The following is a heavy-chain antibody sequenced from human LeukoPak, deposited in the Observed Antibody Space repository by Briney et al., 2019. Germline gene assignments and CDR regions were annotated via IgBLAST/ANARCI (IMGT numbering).Heavy chain of an antibody. V-gene: IGHV3-53*01. Sequence: GGSLRLSCAASGFTVSRNYMSWVRQAPGKGLEWVSVIYSGGSTYYADSVKGRFTISRDNSRNTLYLQMNSLRAEDTAVYYCARVGLPDAFDIWGQGTMVTVSS. CDR2: IYSGGST. J-gene: IGHJ3*02. CDR1: GFTVSRNY. D-gene: IGHD3/OR15-3a*01. CDR3: ARVGLPDAFDI.